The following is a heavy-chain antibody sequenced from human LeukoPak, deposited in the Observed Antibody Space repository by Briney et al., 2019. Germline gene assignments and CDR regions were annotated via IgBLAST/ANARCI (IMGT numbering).Heavy chain of an antibody. V-gene: IGHV3-21*01. CDR2: ISSSSSYI. D-gene: IGHD6-25*01. CDR3: ARDGDSSGGAGFDY. Sequence: GGSLRLSCAASGFTFSSYSMNWVRQAPGKGLEWVSSISSSSSYIYYADSVKGRLTISRDNAKNSLYLQMNSLRAEDTAVYYCARDGDSSGGAGFDYWGQGTLVTVSS. J-gene: IGHJ4*02. CDR1: GFTFSSYS.